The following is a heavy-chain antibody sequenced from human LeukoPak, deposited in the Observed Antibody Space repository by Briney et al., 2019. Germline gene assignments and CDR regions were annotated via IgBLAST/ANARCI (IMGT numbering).Heavy chain of an antibody. CDR3: AASSGFDT. CDR2: IRSRAYGGAA. Sequence: GGSLRLSCTASGFTFGDYAMSWVRQAPGKGLEWVGYIRSRAYGGAAEYAASVKGRFTITRDDSKSIAYLQMSNLNTEDTAVYYCAASSGFDTSGQGTLVTVSS. J-gene: IGHJ4*02. CDR1: GFTFGDYA. V-gene: IGHV3-49*04. D-gene: IGHD6-25*01.